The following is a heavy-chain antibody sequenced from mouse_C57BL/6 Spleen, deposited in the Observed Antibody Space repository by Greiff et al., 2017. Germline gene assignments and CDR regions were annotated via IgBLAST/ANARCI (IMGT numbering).Heavy chain of an antibody. CDR1: GYTFTSYW. D-gene: IGHD1-1*01. Sequence: QVQLQQSGAELVRPGSSVKLSCKASGYTFTSYWMDWVKQRPGQGLEWIGNIYPSDSETHYNQKFKDKATLTVDKSSSTAYMQLSSLTSEDSAVYYYARSEWDYGSRSQCVWGTGTTVTVSS. V-gene: IGHV1-61*01. J-gene: IGHJ1*03. CDR2: IYPSDSET. CDR3: ARSEWDYGSRSQCV.